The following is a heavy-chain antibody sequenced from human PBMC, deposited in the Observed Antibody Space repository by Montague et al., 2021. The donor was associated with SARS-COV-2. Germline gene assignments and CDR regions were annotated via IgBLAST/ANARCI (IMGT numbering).Heavy chain of an antibody. CDR3: ARGPSRLATQEFYFGY. J-gene: IGHJ4*02. D-gene: IGHD5-24*01. V-gene: IGHV4-31*11. Sequence: TLSLTCAVSSDSISSGGYYWSWIRQHPGKGLEWIGYIYYSGNTYYNPSLKSRVTMSVDTTKNQFSLTLNSVTAADTAAYYCARGPSRLATQEFYFGYWGQGTLVSVSS. CDR1: SDSISSGGYY. CDR2: IYYSGNT.